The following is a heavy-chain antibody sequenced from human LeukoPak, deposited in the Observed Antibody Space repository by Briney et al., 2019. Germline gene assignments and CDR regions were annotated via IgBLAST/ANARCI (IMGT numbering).Heavy chain of an antibody. Sequence: SETLSLTCTVSGGSISSYYWSWIRQPPGKGLEWIGYIYYSGSTNYNPSLKSRVTLSVDTSKNQFSLKLSSVTAADTAVYYCARVEAEMATESGWFDPWGQGTLVTVSS. J-gene: IGHJ5*02. D-gene: IGHD5-24*01. CDR3: ARVEAEMATESGWFDP. V-gene: IGHV4-59*01. CDR2: IYYSGST. CDR1: GGSISSYY.